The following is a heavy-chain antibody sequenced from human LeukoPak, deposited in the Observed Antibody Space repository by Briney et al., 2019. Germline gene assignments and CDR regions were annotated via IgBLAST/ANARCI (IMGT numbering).Heavy chain of an antibody. CDR2: ISAYNGNT. CDR1: GYTFTSYG. CDR3: ARGFKEQLVSGWFDP. D-gene: IGHD6-13*01. J-gene: IGHJ5*02. Sequence: ASVKVSCKASGYTFTSYGISWVRQAPGQGLEWMGWISAYNGNTNYAQKLQGRVTMTTDTSTSTAYMELRSLRSEDTAVYYCARGFKEQLVSGWFDPWGQGTLVTVSS. V-gene: IGHV1-18*01.